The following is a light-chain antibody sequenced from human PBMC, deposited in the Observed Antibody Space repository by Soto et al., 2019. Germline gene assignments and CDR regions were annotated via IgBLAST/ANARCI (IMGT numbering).Light chain of an antibody. CDR2: GAS. Sequence: EMVLTQSPGTLSLSPGERATLSCRSSQSVSNNYLAWYQQKPGQAPRLLIYGASNRATGIPARFSGSGSGTEFSLTISSLQSEDFAVYYCQQYEKWPPSITFGQGTRLEIK. CDR3: QQYEKWPPSIT. CDR1: QSVSNN. J-gene: IGKJ5*01. V-gene: IGKV3D-15*01.